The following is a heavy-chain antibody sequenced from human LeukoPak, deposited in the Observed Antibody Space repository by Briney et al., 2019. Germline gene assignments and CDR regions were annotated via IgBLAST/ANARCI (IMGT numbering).Heavy chain of an antibody. D-gene: IGHD6-13*01. CDR2: INPNSGGT. V-gene: IGHV1-2*02. CDR1: GYTFTGYY. CDR3: AREDGSSRAAFLLGMDV. Sequence: GASVNVSCKASGYTFTGYYMHWVRQAPGQGLEWMGWINPNSGGTNYAQKFQGRVTMTRDTSISTAYMELSRLRSDDTAVYYCAREDGSSRAAFLLGMDVWGQGTTVTVPS. J-gene: IGHJ6*02.